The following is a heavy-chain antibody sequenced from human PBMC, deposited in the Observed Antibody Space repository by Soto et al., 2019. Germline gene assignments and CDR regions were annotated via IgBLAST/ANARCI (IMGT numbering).Heavy chain of an antibody. CDR1: GFSLSTSGVG. CDR2: IYWDDDK. Sequence: QITLKESGPTLVKPTQTLTLTCTFSGFSLSTSGVGVGWIRQPPGKALEWLALIYWDDDKRYSPSLKSRLTITKDTSKNQVVLTMTNMDPVDTATYYCARQGGLGYCSGGSCLDPDEFDYWGQGTLVTVSS. CDR3: ARQGGLGYCSGGSCLDPDEFDY. J-gene: IGHJ4*02. D-gene: IGHD2-15*01. V-gene: IGHV2-5*02.